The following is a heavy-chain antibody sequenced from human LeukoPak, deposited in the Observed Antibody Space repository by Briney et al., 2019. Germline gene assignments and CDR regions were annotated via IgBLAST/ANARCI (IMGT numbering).Heavy chain of an antibody. Sequence: GASVKVSCKASGGTFSSYTISWVRQAPGQGLAWMGRIIPILGIANYAQKFQGRVTITADKSTSTAYMELSSLRSEDTAVYYRTREGAVPYSNYPFYWGQGTLVTVSS. D-gene: IGHD4-11*01. CDR2: IIPILGIA. J-gene: IGHJ4*02. CDR3: TREGAVPYSNYPFY. V-gene: IGHV1-69*04. CDR1: GGTFSSYT.